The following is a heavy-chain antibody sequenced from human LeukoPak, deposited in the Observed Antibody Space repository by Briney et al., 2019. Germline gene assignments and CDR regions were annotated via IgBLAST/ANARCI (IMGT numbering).Heavy chain of an antibody. D-gene: IGHD5-12*01. J-gene: IGHJ4*02. CDR2: ISGSGGST. Sequence: PGGSLRLSCVVSGFTFSSYAMSWVRQAPGKGLEWVSTISGSGGSTFYADSVKGRSTISRDNSKNTLYLQMNSLRAEDTAVYYCAKSGYVYYWGQGTLVTVSS. CDR3: AKSGYVYY. CDR1: GFTFSSYA. V-gene: IGHV3-23*01.